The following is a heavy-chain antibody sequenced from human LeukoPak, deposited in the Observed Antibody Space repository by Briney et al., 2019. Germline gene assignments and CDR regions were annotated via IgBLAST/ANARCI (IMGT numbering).Heavy chain of an antibody. V-gene: IGHV3-23*01. CDR2: ISGSGADT. D-gene: IGHD3-10*01. CDR3: ARDPYGSGSYDY. J-gene: IGHJ4*02. CDR1: GFTFSNYA. Sequence: PGGSLRLSCAASGFTFSNYAMSWVRQAPGKGLDWVSAISGSGADTYYADSVKGRFIISRDNSKNTLYFQMNSLRAEDTAVYYCARDPYGSGSYDYWGQGTLVTVSS.